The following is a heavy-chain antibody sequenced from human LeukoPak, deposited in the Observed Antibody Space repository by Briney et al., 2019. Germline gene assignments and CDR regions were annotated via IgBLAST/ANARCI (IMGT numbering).Heavy chain of an antibody. J-gene: IGHJ6*02. CDR1: GFTFSSYA. CDR3: ARDSGVASGYFDWRNEGYYYGMDV. Sequence: TGGSLRLSCAASGFTFSSYAMSWVRQAPGKGLEWVSYISSSSSTIYYADSVKGRFTISRDNAKNSLYLQMNSLRAEDTAVYYCARDSGVASGYFDWRNEGYYYGMDVWGQGTTVTVSS. V-gene: IGHV3-48*04. CDR2: ISSSSSTI. D-gene: IGHD3-9*01.